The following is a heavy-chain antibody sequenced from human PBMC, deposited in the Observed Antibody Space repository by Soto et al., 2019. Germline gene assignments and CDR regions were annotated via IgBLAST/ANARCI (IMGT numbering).Heavy chain of an antibody. CDR3: AQSAADSSGYYYYYYGMDV. V-gene: IGHV3-30*18. CDR1: GFTFARYS. J-gene: IGHJ6*02. CDR2: ISYDGSNK. D-gene: IGHD3-22*01. Sequence: LRLSCAASGFTFARYSMNWVRQAPGKGLEWVAVISYDGSNKYYADSVKGRFTISRDNSKNTLYLQMNSLRAEDTAVYYCAQSAADSSGYYYYYYGMDVWGQGTTVTVSS.